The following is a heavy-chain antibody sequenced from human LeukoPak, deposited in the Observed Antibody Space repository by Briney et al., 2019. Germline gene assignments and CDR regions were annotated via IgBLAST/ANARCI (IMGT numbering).Heavy chain of an antibody. V-gene: IGHV4-61*02. CDR3: ARAAHSGSLAPFDY. CDR2: IYTSGST. CDR1: GGSISSGSYY. J-gene: IGHJ4*02. Sequence: SQTLSLTCTVSGGSISSGSYYWSWIRQPAGKGLEWIGRIYTSGSTNYNPSLKSRVTMSLDTSKNQFSLKLSSVAAAGTAVYYCARAAHSGSLAPFDYWGQGTLVTVSS. D-gene: IGHD1-26*01.